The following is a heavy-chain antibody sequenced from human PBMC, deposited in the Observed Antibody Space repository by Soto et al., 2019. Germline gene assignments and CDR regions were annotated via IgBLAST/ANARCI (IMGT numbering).Heavy chain of an antibody. CDR3: ARGARNFYYFDY. CDR2: INGDGSST. CDR1: GFTFSSYW. D-gene: IGHD1-7*01. Sequence: EVQLVESGGGLVQPGGSQSFSCAASGFTFSSYWMHWVRQAPGKGLVWVSRINGDGSSTNYADFVKGRFTISRDNDKNTLYLQIISLRAEDTAVYYCARGARNFYYFDYWGQGALVTVSS. J-gene: IGHJ4*02. V-gene: IGHV3-74*01.